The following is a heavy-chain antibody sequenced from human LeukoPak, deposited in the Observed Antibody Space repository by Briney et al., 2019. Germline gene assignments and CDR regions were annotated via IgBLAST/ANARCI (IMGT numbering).Heavy chain of an antibody. CDR2: IYHSGST. Sequence: SETLSLTFAVSGFSITRGYYWGWIRQPPGKGLEWIVRIYHSGSTYYNPSLKSRVTISVDQSQDQFSLELSSVTAADTAVYYCAGIPDVLMVYSHAFDIWGQGTMVTVSS. V-gene: IGHV4-38-2*01. D-gene: IGHD2-8*01. CDR1: GFSITRGYY. J-gene: IGHJ3*02. CDR3: AGIPDVLMVYSHAFDI.